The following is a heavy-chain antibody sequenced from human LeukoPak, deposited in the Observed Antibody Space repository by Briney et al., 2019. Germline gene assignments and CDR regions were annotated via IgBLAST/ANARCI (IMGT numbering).Heavy chain of an antibody. CDR2: ISSSGSTI. V-gene: IGHV3-11*04. Sequence: GGSLRLSCAASGFTFSDYYMSWIRQAPGKGLEWVSYISSSGSTIYYADSVKGRFTISRDNAKNSLYLQMNSLRAEDTAVYYCARDSGHVDTAMAHDYWGQGTLVTVSS. J-gene: IGHJ4*02. D-gene: IGHD5-18*01. CDR3: ARDSGHVDTAMAHDY. CDR1: GFTFSDYY.